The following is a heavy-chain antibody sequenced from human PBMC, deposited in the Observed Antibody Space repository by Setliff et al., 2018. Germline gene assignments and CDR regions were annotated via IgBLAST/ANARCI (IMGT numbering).Heavy chain of an antibody. CDR1: GYTFTTHG. CDR3: LRIRLVPHGHS. Sequence: ASVKVSCKTSGYTFTTHGLTWVRQAPGQGLEWMGWITTYNGKTHYPQKLQGRVTITADTSTSTTYMELRSLKSDDTAVYYCLRIRLVPHGHSWGQGTLVTVSS. J-gene: IGHJ4*02. V-gene: IGHV1-18*01. CDR2: ITTYNGKT. D-gene: IGHD2-15*01.